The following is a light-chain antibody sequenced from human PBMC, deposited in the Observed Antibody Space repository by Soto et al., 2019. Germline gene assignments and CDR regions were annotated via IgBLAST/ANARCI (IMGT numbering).Light chain of an antibody. CDR3: LQHNSYPRT. J-gene: IGKJ1*01. Sequence: EIVLTQSPGTLSLSPGERATLSCRASQFVSSNSLAWYQQKRGQAPRLLIHDASSRATGIPDRFSGSGSGTEFTLIISSLQPEDFATYYCLQHNSYPRTFGQGTKVDIK. V-gene: IGKV3-20*01. CDR1: QFVSSNS. CDR2: DAS.